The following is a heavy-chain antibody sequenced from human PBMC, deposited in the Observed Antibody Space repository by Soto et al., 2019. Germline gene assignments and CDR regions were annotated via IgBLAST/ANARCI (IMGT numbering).Heavy chain of an antibody. CDR1: GFTFSSYS. J-gene: IGHJ6*02. Sequence: GGSLRLSCAASGFTFSSYSMNWVRQAPGKGLEWVSSISSSSSYIYYADSVKGRFTISRDNAKNSLYLQMNSLRAEDTAVYYCARDRGEWELLALYYYYGMDVWGQGTTVIVSS. D-gene: IGHD1-26*01. V-gene: IGHV3-21*01. CDR3: ARDRGEWELLALYYYYGMDV. CDR2: ISSSSSYI.